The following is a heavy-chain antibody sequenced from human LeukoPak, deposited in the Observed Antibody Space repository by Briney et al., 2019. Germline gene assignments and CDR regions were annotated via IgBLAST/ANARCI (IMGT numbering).Heavy chain of an antibody. V-gene: IGHV3-30*03. CDR2: ISYDGSNK. J-gene: IGHJ6*04. D-gene: IGHD3-10*01. CDR1: GFTFSSYG. Sequence: GGSLRLSCAASGFTFSSYGMHWVRQAPGKGLEWVAVISYDGSNKYYADSVKGRFTISRDNSKNTLYLQMNSLRAEDTAVYYWGKGRGPSPGGMDVWGKGTTVTVSS. CDR3: GKGRGPSPGGMDV.